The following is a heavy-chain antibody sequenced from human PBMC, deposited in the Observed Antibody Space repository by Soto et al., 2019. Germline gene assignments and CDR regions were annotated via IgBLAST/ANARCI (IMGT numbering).Heavy chain of an antibody. J-gene: IGHJ6*02. CDR2: VHHSWGS. D-gene: IGHD3-16*02. Sequence: QVQLQESGPGLVKPSETLSLSCTVSGGSISSYYWSWFRQSPGKRMEWIGYVHHSWGSSYNPSLQRRVAISLDTSKSQFSLKVTSVTATDTAVYCVARQGCGRRHGLVDVWGQGTTVTVSS. V-gene: IGHV4-59*08. CDR1: GGSISSYY. CDR3: ARQGCGRRHGLVDV.